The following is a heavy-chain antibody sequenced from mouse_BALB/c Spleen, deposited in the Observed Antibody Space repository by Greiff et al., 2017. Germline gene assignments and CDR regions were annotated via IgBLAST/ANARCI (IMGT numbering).Heavy chain of an antibody. CDR1: GDSITSGY. J-gene: IGHJ4*01. Sequence: DVQLQESGPSLVKPSQTLSLTCSVTGDSITSGYWNWIRKFPGNKLEYMGYISYSGSTYYNPSLKSRISITRDTSKNQYYLQLNSVTTEDTATYYCARRLDGYPYYYAMDYWGQGTSVTVSS. CDR2: ISYSGST. CDR3: ARRLDGYPYYYAMDY. V-gene: IGHV3-8*02. D-gene: IGHD2-3*01.